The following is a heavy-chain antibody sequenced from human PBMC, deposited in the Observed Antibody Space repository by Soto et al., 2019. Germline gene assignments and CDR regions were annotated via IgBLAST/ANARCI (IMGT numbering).Heavy chain of an antibody. D-gene: IGHD6-13*01. CDR1: GGSINSGDYY. CDR2: IYFTGNT. CDR3: VRVLASGDSSSWYLDY. Sequence: QVQLQESGPGLVKPSESLSLTCTVSGGSINSGDYYWSWIRQHPGKGMEWIGHIYFTGNTFYIPSLKSRVSISLDTPKNQFSLKLSSVTAADTAIYYCVRVLASGDSSSWYLDYWGQGTLVTVSS. V-gene: IGHV4-31*03. J-gene: IGHJ4*02.